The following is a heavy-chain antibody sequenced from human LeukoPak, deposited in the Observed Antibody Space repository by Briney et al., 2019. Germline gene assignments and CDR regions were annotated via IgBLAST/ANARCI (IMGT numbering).Heavy chain of an antibody. CDR1: GGSISSSSYY. Sequence: PSETLSLTCTVSGGSISSSSYYWGWIRQPPGKGLEWIGSIYYSGSTYYNTSLKSRVTISVDTSKNQFSLKLSSVTPADTAVYYCARDPGLNNELYYYYYMDVWGKGTTVTVSS. D-gene: IGHD1/OR15-1a*01. V-gene: IGHV4-39*07. J-gene: IGHJ6*03. CDR2: IYYSGST. CDR3: ARDPGLNNELYYYYYMDV.